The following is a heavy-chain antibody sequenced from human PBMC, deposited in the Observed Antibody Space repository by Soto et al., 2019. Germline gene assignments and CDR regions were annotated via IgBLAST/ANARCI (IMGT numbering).Heavy chain of an antibody. CDR1: GGSISSSSHY. CDR2: IYYCGSP. D-gene: IGHD4-4*01. CDR3: ARDPPGFHSAFDF. J-gene: IGHJ4*02. Sequence: TLALTCPVSGGSISSSSHYWGWLRQPQRQGLEWIGTIYYCGSPYYSPSLKSRVTISVDSSKNQYSLKLSSVTPEDTAIYYCARDPPGFHSAFDFWGQGTLVTVSS. V-gene: IGHV4-39*02.